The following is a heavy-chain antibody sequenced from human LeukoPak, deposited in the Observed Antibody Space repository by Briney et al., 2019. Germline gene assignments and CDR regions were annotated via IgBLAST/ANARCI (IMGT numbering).Heavy chain of an antibody. V-gene: IGHV3-30-3*01. D-gene: IGHD4-17*01. Sequence: GGSLRLSCAASGFTFSSYAMHWVRQAPGKGLEWVAVISYDGSNKYYADSVKGRFTISRDNSKNTLYLQMNSLRAEDTAVYYCARGGPDYGERSAHDAFDIWGQGTMVTVSS. J-gene: IGHJ3*02. CDR2: ISYDGSNK. CDR1: GFTFSSYA. CDR3: ARGGPDYGERSAHDAFDI.